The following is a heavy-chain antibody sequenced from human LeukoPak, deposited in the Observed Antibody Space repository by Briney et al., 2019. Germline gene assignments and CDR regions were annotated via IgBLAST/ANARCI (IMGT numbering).Heavy chain of an antibody. Sequence: GGSLRLSCAASGFTFSSYSMNWVRQAPGKGLEWVSYISSSSSTIYYADSVKGRFTISRDNAKNSLYLQMNSLRAEDTAVYYCASSGRNNYDFWSGYYLYWGPGTLVTVSS. D-gene: IGHD3-3*01. CDR3: ASSGRNNYDFWSGYYLY. CDR1: GFTFSSYS. CDR2: ISSSSSTI. J-gene: IGHJ4*02. V-gene: IGHV3-48*01.